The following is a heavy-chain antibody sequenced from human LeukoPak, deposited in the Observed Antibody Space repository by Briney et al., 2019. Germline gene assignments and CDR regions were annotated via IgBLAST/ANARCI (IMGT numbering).Heavy chain of an antibody. CDR3: ASLYGSGSYYSYYYYYGMDV. CDR2: MNPNSGNT. V-gene: IGHV1-8*02. D-gene: IGHD3-10*01. CDR1: GYTFTGYY. J-gene: IGHJ6*02. Sequence: ASVKVSCKASGYTFTGYYMHWVRQAPGQGLEWMGWMNPNSGNTGYAQKFQGRVTMTRNTSISTAYMELSSLRSEDTAVYYCASLYGSGSYYSYYYYYGMDVWGQGTTVTVSS.